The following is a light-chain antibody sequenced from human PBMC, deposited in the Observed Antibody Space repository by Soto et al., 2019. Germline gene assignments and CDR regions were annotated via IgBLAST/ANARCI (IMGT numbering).Light chain of an antibody. CDR3: KQRHALSLT. Sequence: EIVLTQAPATLSLSPGERATLSCRASQSGNSFLACYQHKSGQAPRLLIYDASNRDTVIPARFSGSGYGTDLTLIISRLEPEDFENYYCKQRHALSLTFGRGTKLE. CDR1: QSGNSF. J-gene: IGKJ4*01. V-gene: IGKV3-11*01. CDR2: DAS.